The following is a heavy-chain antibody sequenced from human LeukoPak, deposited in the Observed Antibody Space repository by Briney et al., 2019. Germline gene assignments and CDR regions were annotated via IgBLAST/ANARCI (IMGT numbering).Heavy chain of an antibody. CDR3: ARVCGGDCYDAFDI. V-gene: IGHV1-69*02. CDR2: IIPILGIA. Sequence: SVKVSCKASGGTFSSYTISWVRQAPGQGLEWMGRIIPILGIANYAQKFQGRVTITADKSTSTAYMELSSLRSEDTAVYYCARVCGGDCYDAFDIWGQGTMVTVSS. D-gene: IGHD2-21*01. J-gene: IGHJ3*02. CDR1: GGTFSSYT.